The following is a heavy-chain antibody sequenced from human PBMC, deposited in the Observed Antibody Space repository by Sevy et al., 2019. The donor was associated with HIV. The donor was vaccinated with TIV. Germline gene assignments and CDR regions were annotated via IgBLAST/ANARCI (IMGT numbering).Heavy chain of an antibody. Sequence: GGSLRLSCAASGFTFSNAWMSWVRQAPGKGLEWVGRIKSKTDGGTTDYVAPVKGRFTISRDDSKNTLFLQMNSLKTEDTAVYYCSTDPIVVLLVTDGMDVWGQGTTVTVSS. CDR2: IKSKTDGGTT. D-gene: IGHD2-8*02. V-gene: IGHV3-15*01. J-gene: IGHJ6*02. CDR1: GFTFSNAW. CDR3: STDPIVVLLVTDGMDV.